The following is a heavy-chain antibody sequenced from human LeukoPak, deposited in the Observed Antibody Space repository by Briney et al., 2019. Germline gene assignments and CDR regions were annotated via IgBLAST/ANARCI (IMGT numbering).Heavy chain of an antibody. D-gene: IGHD2-15*01. CDR1: GYTFTSYD. J-gene: IGHJ4*02. V-gene: IGHV1-8*02. CDR3: ARGRNIVVVVAATPLGY. Sequence: ASVKVSCKASGYTFTSYDINWVRQAPGQGLEWMGWMNPNSGNTGYAQKFQGRVTMTRNTSISTAYMELSSLRSEDTAVYYCARGRNIVVVVAATPLGYWGQGTLVTVSS. CDR2: MNPNSGNT.